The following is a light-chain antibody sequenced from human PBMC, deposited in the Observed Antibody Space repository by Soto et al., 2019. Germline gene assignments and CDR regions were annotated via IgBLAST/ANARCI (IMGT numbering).Light chain of an antibody. V-gene: IGKV3D-15*01. J-gene: IGKJ1*01. CDR1: QSVSND. Sequence: EMVLTQSPVTLSLSPGERASLSCRASQSVSNDYVAWVQQKPGQTPRLLIYSVSSRATGIPDRFSGSGSGTEFTLTISSPQSEDFAVYYCQQYNNWPPWTFGQGTKVDIK. CDR3: QQYNNWPPWT. CDR2: SVS.